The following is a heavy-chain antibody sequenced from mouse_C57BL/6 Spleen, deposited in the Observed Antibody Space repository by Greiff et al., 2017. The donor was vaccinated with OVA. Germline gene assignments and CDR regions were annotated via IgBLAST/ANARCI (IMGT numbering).Heavy chain of an antibody. CDR1: GYTFTDYE. D-gene: IGHD2-4*01. CDR2: IDPETGGT. V-gene: IGHV1-15*01. J-gene: IGHJ3*01. Sequence: VQLVESGAELVRPGASVTLSCKASGYTFTDYEMHWVKQTHVHGLEWIGDIDPETGGTAYNQKLKGKAILTADQSYSTAYMELRSLTSEDSAVYYCTRGELSRDYDRRFAYWGQGTLVTVSA. CDR3: TRGELSRDYDRRFAY.